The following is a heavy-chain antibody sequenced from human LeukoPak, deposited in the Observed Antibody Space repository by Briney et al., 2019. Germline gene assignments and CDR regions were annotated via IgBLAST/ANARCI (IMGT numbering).Heavy chain of an antibody. D-gene: IGHD2-21*02. CDR2: LYHSGST. Sequence: SETLSLTCTVSGGSISTPGYYWGWIRQPPGKGLEWIGSLYHSGSTYYEPSLKSRATISVDKSKNQCSLKLRSVTAADTAVYYCARHALATVTDPSFDYWGQGTLVTVSS. CDR1: GGSISTPGYY. V-gene: IGHV4-39*01. CDR3: ARHALATVTDPSFDY. J-gene: IGHJ4*02.